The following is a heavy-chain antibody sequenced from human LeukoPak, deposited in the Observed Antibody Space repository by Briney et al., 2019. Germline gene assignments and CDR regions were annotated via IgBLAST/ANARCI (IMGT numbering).Heavy chain of an antibody. V-gene: IGHV3-30*18. D-gene: IGHD6-6*01. CDR2: ISYDGSSK. CDR3: AKWTEVEYSSSVGAFDI. CDR1: GFTFSSYS. J-gene: IGHJ3*02. Sequence: GGSLRLSCAASGFTFSSYSMNWVRQAPGKGLEWVAVISYDGSSKYYADSVKGRFTISRDNSKNTLYLQMNSLRAEDTAVYYCAKWTEVEYSSSVGAFDIWGQGTMVTVSS.